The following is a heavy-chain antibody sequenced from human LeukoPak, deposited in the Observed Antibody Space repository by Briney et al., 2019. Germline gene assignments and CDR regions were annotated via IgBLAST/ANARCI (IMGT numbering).Heavy chain of an antibody. CDR1: GFTFSSYD. D-gene: IGHD2-15*01. Sequence: GGSLRLSCAVSGFTFSSYDMSWVRQAPGKGLEWVSGISGSGGSTYYADSVKGRFTISRDTSKNALYLQMNSLRVEDTAVYYCARDYGSGPDYWGQGTLVTVSS. V-gene: IGHV3-23*01. J-gene: IGHJ4*02. CDR2: ISGSGGST. CDR3: ARDYGSGPDY.